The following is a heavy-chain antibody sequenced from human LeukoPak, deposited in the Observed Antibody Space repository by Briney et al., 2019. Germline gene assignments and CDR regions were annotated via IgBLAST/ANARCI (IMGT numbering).Heavy chain of an antibody. CDR3: ARGLGYCSSTSCYVLDY. CDR2: IYTSGST. V-gene: IGHV4-4*07. J-gene: IGHJ4*02. Sequence: SETLSLTCTVSGGSISSYYWSWIRQPAGKGLEWIGRIYTSGSTNYNPSLKSRVTMSVDTSKNQFSLKLSSVTAADTAVYYCARGLGYCSSTSCYVLDYWGQGTLVTASS. CDR1: GGSISSYY. D-gene: IGHD2-2*01.